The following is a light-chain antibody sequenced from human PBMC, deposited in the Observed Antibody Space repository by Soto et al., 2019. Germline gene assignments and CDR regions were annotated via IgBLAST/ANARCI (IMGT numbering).Light chain of an antibody. CDR3: GAWDGSLSVVL. J-gene: IGLJ2*01. CDR1: SANIGSNY. CDR2: DSD. V-gene: IGLV1-51*01. Sequence: QSVLTQPPSVSAAPGQKVTISCSGSSANIGSNYVSCYQHIPGTAPKLVIYDSDKRPSEIPDRFSASKSGTSATLDITGLQTGDEADYYCGAWDGSLSVVLFGGGTKLTVL.